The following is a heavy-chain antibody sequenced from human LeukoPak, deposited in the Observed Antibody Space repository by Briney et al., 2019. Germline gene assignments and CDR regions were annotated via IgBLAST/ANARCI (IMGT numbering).Heavy chain of an antibody. CDR1: GYTFTSYA. CDR3: ARDAPEKSRQFDY. Sequence: ASVKVSCKASGYTFTSYAMNWVRQAPGQGVEGMGWINTNTGNPTYAQGFTGRFVFSFDTSFRTAYLQISSLKAKDTAVYYCARDAPEKSRQFDYWGQGTLVTVSS. D-gene: IGHD1-14*01. J-gene: IGHJ4*02. V-gene: IGHV7-4-1*02. CDR2: INTNTGNP.